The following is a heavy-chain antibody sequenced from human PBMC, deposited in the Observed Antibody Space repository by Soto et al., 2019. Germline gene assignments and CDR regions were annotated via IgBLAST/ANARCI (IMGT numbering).Heavy chain of an antibody. J-gene: IGHJ6*02. CDR1: GGTFSSYP. V-gene: IGHV1-69*02. CDR3: ARFRGSYGMDV. Sequence: QVQLVQSGAEVKKPGSSVKVSCKGSGGTFSSYPISWVRQAPGQGLEWMGRIIPILGIANHAQKFQGRVTITADKATSTDYMELSSLSSEDTAVYYCARFRGSYGMDVWGQGTTVTVSS. D-gene: IGHD3-10*01. CDR2: IIPILGIA.